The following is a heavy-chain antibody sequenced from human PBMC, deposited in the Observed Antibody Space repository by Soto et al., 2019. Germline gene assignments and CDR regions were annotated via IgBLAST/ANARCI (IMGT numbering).Heavy chain of an antibody. J-gene: IGHJ4*02. CDR2: IITIFGTA. Sequence: QVQLVQSGAEVKKPGSSVKVSCKASGGTFSSYAISWVRQAPGQGLEWMGGIITIFGTANYAQKFQGRVTITADESTSTAYLELGSLRSEYTAVYYCASGGARRSGSYFGGYWGQGTLVTVSA. CDR3: ASGGARRSGSYFGGY. D-gene: IGHD1-26*01. CDR1: GGTFSSYA. V-gene: IGHV1-69*01.